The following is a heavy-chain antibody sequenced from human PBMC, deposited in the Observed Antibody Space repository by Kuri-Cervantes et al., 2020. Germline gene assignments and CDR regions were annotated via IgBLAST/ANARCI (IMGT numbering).Heavy chain of an antibody. Sequence: GGSLRLSCAASGFTFRSYGMHWVRQAPGKGLEWVAVISYDGSNKYYADSVKGRFTISRDNSKNTLYLQMNSLRSDDTAVYYCARRPVDCSGGSCYSYYYYGMDVWGQGTTVTVSS. CDR1: GFTFRSYG. CDR3: ARRPVDCSGGSCYSYYYYGMDV. J-gene: IGHJ6*02. CDR2: ISYDGSNK. D-gene: IGHD2-15*01. V-gene: IGHV3-30*03.